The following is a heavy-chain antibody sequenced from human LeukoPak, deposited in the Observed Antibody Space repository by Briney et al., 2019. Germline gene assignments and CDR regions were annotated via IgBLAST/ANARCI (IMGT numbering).Heavy chain of an antibody. CDR3: ARVLGYCSGGSCYAGAFDI. D-gene: IGHD2-15*01. CDR1: GDSVSSNSAA. Sequence: SQTLSLTCAISGDSVSSNSAAWNWIRQSPSRGLEWLGRTYYRSKWYNDYAVSVKSRITINPDTSKNQFSLQLNSVTPEDTAVYYCARVLGYCSGGSCYAGAFDIWGQGTMVTVSS. J-gene: IGHJ3*02. V-gene: IGHV6-1*01. CDR2: TYYRSKWYN.